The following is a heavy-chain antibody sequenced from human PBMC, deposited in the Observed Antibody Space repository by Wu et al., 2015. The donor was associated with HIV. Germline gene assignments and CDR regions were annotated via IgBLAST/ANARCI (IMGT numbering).Heavy chain of an antibody. Sequence: QVQLVQSGAEVKKPGASVKVSCKASGYTFTGYYMHWVRQAPGQGLEWMGWINPNSGGTNYAQKFQGRVTMTRDTSISTAYMELSRLRSDDTAVYYCARVVGATTGDYYYGMDVWGQGTTVTVSS. CDR1: GYTFTGYY. V-gene: IGHV1-2*02. D-gene: IGHD1-26*01. J-gene: IGHJ6*02. CDR3: ARVVGATTGDYYYGMDV. CDR2: INPNSGGT.